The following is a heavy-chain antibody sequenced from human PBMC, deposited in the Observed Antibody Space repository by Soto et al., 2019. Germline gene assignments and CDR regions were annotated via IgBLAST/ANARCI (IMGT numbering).Heavy chain of an antibody. Sequence: QVQLVQSGAEVKKPGASVKVSCKASGYTFTSYYMHWVRQAPGQGLEGMGVINPSGGSTSYAQKCQVRATMTRDTSTSTVYMELSSLRSEHTAVYYCARDVAVAGTRWYFDLWGRGTLVTVSS. CDR1: GYTFTSYY. CDR3: ARDVAVAGTRWYFDL. D-gene: IGHD6-19*01. CDR2: INPSGGST. J-gene: IGHJ2*01. V-gene: IGHV1-46*01.